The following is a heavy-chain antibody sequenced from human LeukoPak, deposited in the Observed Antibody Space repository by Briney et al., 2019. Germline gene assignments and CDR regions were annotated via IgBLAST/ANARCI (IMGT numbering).Heavy chain of an antibody. J-gene: IGHJ4*02. CDR3: ARVTGTDYIWGSYRY. CDR2: IKQDGSEK. CDR1: GFTFSNYW. V-gene: IGHV3-7*01. Sequence: GGSLRLSCAASGFTFSNYWMTWVRQAPGKGLEWVANIKQDGSEKYYVDSVKGRFTISRGNAKNSPYLQMNSLRAEDTAVYYCARVTGTDYIWGSYRYWGQGTLVTVSS. D-gene: IGHD3-16*02.